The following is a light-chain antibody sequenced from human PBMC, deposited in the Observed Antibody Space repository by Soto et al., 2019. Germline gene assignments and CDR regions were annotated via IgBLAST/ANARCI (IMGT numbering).Light chain of an antibody. CDR3: QQYGSSPLIT. J-gene: IGKJ5*01. V-gene: IGKV3-20*01. CDR2: GAS. Sequence: EIVLTQSPGTLSLSPGERATLSCRASQSVSSSYLAWYQQKPGQAPRLLIYGASSRATGIPHRFSGSGSGTDFTLTISRLEPEDFAVYYCQQYGSSPLITFGQGTRLEMK. CDR1: QSVSSSY.